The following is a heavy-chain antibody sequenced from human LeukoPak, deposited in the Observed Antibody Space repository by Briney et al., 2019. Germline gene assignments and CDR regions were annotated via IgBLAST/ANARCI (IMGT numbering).Heavy chain of an antibody. J-gene: IGHJ4*02. CDR2: IDRDGSNT. D-gene: IGHD1-1*01. CDR1: GFTFSSYW. CDR3: ARDRGWNALDC. V-gene: IGHV3-74*01. Sequence: GGSLGLSCAASGFTFSSYWMHWVRQAPGKGLVWVSRIDRDGSNTNYADSVKGRFTISRDNAKNTLHPQMNSLRAEDTAVYYCARDRGWNALDCWGQGTLVTVSS.